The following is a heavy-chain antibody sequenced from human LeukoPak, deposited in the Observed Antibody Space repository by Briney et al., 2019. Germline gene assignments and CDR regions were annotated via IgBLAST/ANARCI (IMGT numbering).Heavy chain of an antibody. J-gene: IGHJ3*02. CDR3: AREGRLVIVNAFDI. CDR1: GFTFDDYG. CDR2: INWNGGST. Sequence: VGSLRLSCADSGFTFDDYGMSWVRQAQRKGLEWVSGINWNGGSTGYADSVKGRFTISRDNAKNSLYLQTNSLRAEDTALYYCAREGRLVIVNAFDIWGQGTMVTVSS. V-gene: IGHV3-20*04. D-gene: IGHD3-9*01.